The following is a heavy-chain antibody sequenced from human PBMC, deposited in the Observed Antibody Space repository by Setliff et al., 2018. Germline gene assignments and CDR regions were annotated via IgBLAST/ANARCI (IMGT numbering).Heavy chain of an antibody. D-gene: IGHD7-27*01. Sequence: SETLSLTCTVSGGSISSSSYYWGWIRQPPGKGLEWIGSIYYSGSTYYTPSLKSRVTISVDTSRNQFSLNLNSVTAADTAVYYCATLTGDRGVDYWGQGRLVTVSS. CDR1: GGSISSSSYY. CDR3: ATLTGDRGVDY. J-gene: IGHJ4*02. V-gene: IGHV4-39*01. CDR2: IYYSGST.